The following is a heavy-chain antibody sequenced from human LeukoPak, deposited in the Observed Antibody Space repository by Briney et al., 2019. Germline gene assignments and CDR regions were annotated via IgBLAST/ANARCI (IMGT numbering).Heavy chain of an antibody. CDR3: ARETLPDYGDEYGGDY. V-gene: IGHV1-46*01. CDR2: INPSGGST. Sequence: ASVKVSCKASGYTFTSYYMHWVRQAPGQGLEWMGIINPSGGSTSYAQKFQGRVTMTRDTSTSTVYMELSSLKSEDTAVYYCARETLPDYGDEYGGDYWGQGTLVTVSS. CDR1: GYTFTSYY. J-gene: IGHJ4*02. D-gene: IGHD4-17*01.